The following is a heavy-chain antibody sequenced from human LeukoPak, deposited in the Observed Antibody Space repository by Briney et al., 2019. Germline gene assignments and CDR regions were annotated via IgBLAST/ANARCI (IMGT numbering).Heavy chain of an antibody. CDR1: GFIFSTYS. CDR3: ARERFHGSGAPKYDF. D-gene: IGHD3-10*01. V-gene: IGHV3-48*04. CDR2: ISISGSSI. J-gene: IGHJ4*02. Sequence: GSLRLSCAASGFIFSTYSMIWVRQAPGKGLEWVAYISISGSSIYYADAVKGRFTISRDNAKNSLYLQGKSLRVDDTAAYYCARERFHGSGAPKYDFWGQGTLVTVSS.